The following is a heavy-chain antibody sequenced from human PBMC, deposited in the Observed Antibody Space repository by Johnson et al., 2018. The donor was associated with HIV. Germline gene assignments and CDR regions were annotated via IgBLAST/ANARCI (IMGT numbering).Heavy chain of an antibody. CDR1: GFTFSSYA. Sequence: QVQLVESGGGVVQPGRSLRLSCAASGFTFSSYAMHWVRQAPGKGLEWVAVISYDGSNKYYADSVKGRFTISRDNSKNTLYLQMNSLRAEDMAVFYCARVRETKGPYDAFDIWGQGTMVTVSS. CDR2: ISYDGSNK. CDR3: ARVRETKGPYDAFDI. J-gene: IGHJ3*02. D-gene: IGHD1-1*01. V-gene: IGHV3-30*04.